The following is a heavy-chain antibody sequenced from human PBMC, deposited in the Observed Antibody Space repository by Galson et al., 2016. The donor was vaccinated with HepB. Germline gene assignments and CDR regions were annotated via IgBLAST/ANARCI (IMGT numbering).Heavy chain of an antibody. Sequence: SLRLSCAASGFTFSSYYMSWVRQVPGKGLEWVANMNQDGSERFYMDSVRGRFTISRDNAKNSLYLQMNSLRAEDTAVYYCARLGCTTCHNFYYYGMDVWGQGTTVTVSS. CDR1: GFTFSSYY. CDR3: ARLGCTTCHNFYYYGMDV. V-gene: IGHV3-7*01. J-gene: IGHJ6*02. CDR2: MNQDGSER. D-gene: IGHD2-2*01.